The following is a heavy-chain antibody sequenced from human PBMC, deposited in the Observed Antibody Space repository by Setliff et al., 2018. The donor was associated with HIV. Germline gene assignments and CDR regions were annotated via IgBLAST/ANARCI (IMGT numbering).Heavy chain of an antibody. CDR1: GASISNSNSY. CDR2: IYYGGST. Sequence: SETLSLTCTVYGASISNSNSYWGWIRQPPGKRLEWLGSIYYGGSTSYNPSLSSRLTISVDTSKNQVSLKLSSVTAADTGVYYCARHRDPPGTSWIYYYDTSGYSWFDPWGQGTLVTVSS. D-gene: IGHD3-22*01. J-gene: IGHJ5*02. V-gene: IGHV4-39*01. CDR3: ARHRDPPGTSWIYYYDTSGYSWFDP.